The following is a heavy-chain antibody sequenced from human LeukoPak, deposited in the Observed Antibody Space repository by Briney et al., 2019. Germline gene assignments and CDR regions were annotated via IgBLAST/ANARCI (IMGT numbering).Heavy chain of an antibody. Sequence: SDTLSLTCTVSGGSISSYYWSWIRQPPGKGLEWIGYIYYSGSTNYNPSLKSRVTISVDTSKNQFSLKLSSVTAADTAVYYCARGRFGPYYMDVWGKGTTVTVSS. CDR3: ARGRFGPYYMDV. D-gene: IGHD3-16*01. V-gene: IGHV4-59*07. J-gene: IGHJ6*03. CDR2: IYYSGST. CDR1: GGSISSYY.